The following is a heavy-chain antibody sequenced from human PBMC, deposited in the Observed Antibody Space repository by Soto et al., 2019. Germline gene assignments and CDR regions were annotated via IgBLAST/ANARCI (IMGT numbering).Heavy chain of an antibody. V-gene: IGHV1-24*01. J-gene: IGHJ4*02. D-gene: IGHD3-9*01. Sequence: QVQLVQSGAEVKKPGASVKVSCKVSGYNLTELSMHWVRQAPGKGLEWMGGFDPEDGETIYAQRFQGRVTMTEDTSTDTAYMELSSLRSEDTAVYYCATAKPTLLRYFDWLHFDYWGQGTLVTVSS. CDR3: ATAKPTLLRYFDWLHFDY. CDR1: GYNLTELS. CDR2: FDPEDGET.